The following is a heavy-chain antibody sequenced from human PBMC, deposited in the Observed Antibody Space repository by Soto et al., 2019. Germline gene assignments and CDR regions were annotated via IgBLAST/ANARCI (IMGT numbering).Heavy chain of an antibody. CDR3: ARVLLRFLGWLLTAYYYYGMDV. J-gene: IGHJ6*02. D-gene: IGHD3-3*01. CDR2: TYYRSKWYN. Sequence: PSQPLSLTCAISGDSVSSNSAAWNWIRQSPSRVLEWPGRTYYRSKWYNDYAVSVKSRITINPDTSKNQFSLQLNSVTPEDTAVYYCARVLLRFLGWLLTAYYYYGMDVWGQGTTVTVSS. V-gene: IGHV6-1*01. CDR1: GDSVSSNSAA.